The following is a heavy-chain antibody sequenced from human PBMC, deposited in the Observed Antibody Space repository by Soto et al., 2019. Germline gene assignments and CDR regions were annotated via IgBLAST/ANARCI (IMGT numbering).Heavy chain of an antibody. D-gene: IGHD2-15*01. CDR3: ASSPGYCSGGSCYYYYYMDV. Sequence: SETLSLTCTVSGGSISSYYWSWIRQPPGKGLEWIGYIYYSGSTNYNPSLKSRVTISVDTSKNQFSLKLSSVTAADTAVYYCASSPGYCSGGSCYYYYYMDVWGKGTTVTVSS. CDR2: IYYSGST. V-gene: IGHV4-59*01. CDR1: GGSISSYY. J-gene: IGHJ6*03.